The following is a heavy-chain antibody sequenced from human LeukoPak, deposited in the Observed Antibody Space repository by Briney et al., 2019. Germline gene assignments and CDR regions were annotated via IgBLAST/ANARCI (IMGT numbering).Heavy chain of an antibody. D-gene: IGHD6-13*01. CDR1: GFTFSSYG. CDR3: ARGQPPSYYDMDV. J-gene: IGHJ6*02. V-gene: IGHV3-33*01. Sequence: GRSLILSCAASGFTFSSYGMHWVRQAPGKGLEWVAVIWSDGSSKHYADSVKGRFTISRDDSKNTLYLQMSSLRAEDTALYYCARGQPPSYYDMDVWGQGTTVTVSS. CDR2: IWSDGSSK.